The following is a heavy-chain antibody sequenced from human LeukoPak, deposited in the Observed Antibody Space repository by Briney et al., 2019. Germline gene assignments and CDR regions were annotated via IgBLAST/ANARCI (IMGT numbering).Heavy chain of an antibody. V-gene: IGHV1-2*02. CDR3: ARVFRPIFPPGGNWFDP. CDR1: GYTFTGYY. CDR2: INPNSGGT. J-gene: IGHJ5*02. D-gene: IGHD3-3*01. Sequence: ASVKVSCKASGYTFTGYYMHWVRQAPGQGLEWMGWINPNSGGTNYAQKFQGRVTMTRDTSISTAYMELSRLRSDDTAVYYCARVFRPIFPPGGNWFDPWGQGTLATVSS.